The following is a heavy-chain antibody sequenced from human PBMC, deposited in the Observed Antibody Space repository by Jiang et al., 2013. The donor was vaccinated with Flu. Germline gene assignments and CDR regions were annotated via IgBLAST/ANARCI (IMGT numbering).Heavy chain of an antibody. CDR3: TRSLCSGGVCFRGADYYTMDV. D-gene: IGHD2-8*02. J-gene: IGHJ6*02. Sequence: FTSYAMNWVRQAPGQGPEWMGWVNTDTGTPTYARGFTGRFVFSLDTSVSTAYLQISSLEAGDTAVYYCTRSLCSGGVCFRGADYYTMDVWGQGTTVTVSS. CDR2: VNTDTGTP. V-gene: IGHV7-4-1*02. CDR1: FTSYA.